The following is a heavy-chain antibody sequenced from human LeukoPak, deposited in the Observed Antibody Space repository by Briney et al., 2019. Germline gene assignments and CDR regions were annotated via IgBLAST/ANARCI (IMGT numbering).Heavy chain of an antibody. J-gene: IGHJ5*02. CDR1: GFTFDDYA. Sequence: PGGSLRLSCMASGFTFDDYAMHWVRQAPGKGLEWVSGISWNSGSIGYADSVKGRFTISRDNAKNSLYLEMNSLRGEDTAVYYCARDRSGWYFWFDPWGQGTLVTVSS. D-gene: IGHD6-19*01. CDR3: ARDRSGWYFWFDP. V-gene: IGHV3-9*01. CDR2: ISWNSGSI.